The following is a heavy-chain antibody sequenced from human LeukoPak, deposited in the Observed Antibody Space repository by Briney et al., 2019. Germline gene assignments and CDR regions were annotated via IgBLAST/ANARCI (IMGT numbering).Heavy chain of an antibody. D-gene: IGHD3-22*01. CDR3: ASLYDSTGFCFDY. CDR2: ISGSGDAI. V-gene: IGHV3-11*01. Sequence: GGSLRLSCVVSGFRFSDYYMSWIRQTPGKGLEFISYISGSGDAIYYTDSVEGRFTISRDNAKNSLYLQLDSLSAEDTAVYYCASLYDSTGFCFDYWGQGALVTVSS. J-gene: IGHJ4*02. CDR1: GFRFSDYY.